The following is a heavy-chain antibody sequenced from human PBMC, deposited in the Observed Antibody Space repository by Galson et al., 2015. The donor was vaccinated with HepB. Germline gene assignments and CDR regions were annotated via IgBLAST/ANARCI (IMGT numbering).Heavy chain of an antibody. Sequence: SVKVSCKASGYTFTGYYMHWVRQAPGQGLEWMGWISPNSGGPNYAQKFQGRVTMTRDTSISTAYMELSRLRSDDTAVYYCARDLLVSNPDLYYYGMDVWGQGTTVTVSS. CDR3: ARDLLVSNPDLYYYGMDV. CDR2: ISPNSGGP. V-gene: IGHV1-2*02. J-gene: IGHJ6*02. CDR1: GYTFTGYY. D-gene: IGHD2-15*01.